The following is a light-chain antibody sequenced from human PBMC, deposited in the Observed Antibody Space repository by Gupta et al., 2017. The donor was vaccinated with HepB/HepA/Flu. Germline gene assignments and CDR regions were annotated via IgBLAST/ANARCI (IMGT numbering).Light chain of an antibody. Sequence: DIQLTQSPSFLSASVGDRVTITCRASQDINSHLIWYQQKPGKAPKLLIYSASTLQSGVPSRFSGSGSGTEFTLTISSLQPEDFATYYCQQFNTYPSTFGQGTRLDIK. CDR2: SAS. J-gene: IGKJ5*01. CDR3: QQFNTYPST. V-gene: IGKV1-9*01. CDR1: QDINSH.